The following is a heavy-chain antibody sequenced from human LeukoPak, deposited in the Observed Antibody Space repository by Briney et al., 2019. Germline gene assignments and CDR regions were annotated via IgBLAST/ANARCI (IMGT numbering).Heavy chain of an antibody. CDR3: ARDSTSGTLPSDY. D-gene: IGHD1-1*01. CDR1: GYTFTSYG. J-gene: IGHJ4*02. Sequence: ASVKVSCKASGYTFTSYGVSWVRQAPGQGLEWMGWISGHNGETDYAQKVQGRVTMTTDTSTSTAYMELRSLRSDDTAVYYCARDSTSGTLPSDYWGQGNLVTVSS. CDR2: ISGHNGET. V-gene: IGHV1-18*01.